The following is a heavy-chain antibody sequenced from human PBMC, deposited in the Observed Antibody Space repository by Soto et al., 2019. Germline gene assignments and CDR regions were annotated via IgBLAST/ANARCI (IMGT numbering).Heavy chain of an antibody. Sequence: QVHLVQSGAEVKKPGASVKVSCKASGYTFTSYGITWLRQAPGQGLEWMGWISAHNGNTDYAQKLQGRVIVTRDTSTSTAYMELRSLISDATAVYYCARGRYGDYWGQGALVTVSS. J-gene: IGHJ4*02. CDR1: GYTFTSYG. CDR3: ARGRYGDY. CDR2: ISAHNGNT. V-gene: IGHV1-18*01. D-gene: IGHD1-1*01.